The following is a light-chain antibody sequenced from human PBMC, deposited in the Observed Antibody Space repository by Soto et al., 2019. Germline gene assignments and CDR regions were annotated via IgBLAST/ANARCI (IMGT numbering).Light chain of an antibody. V-gene: IGKV1-5*03. Sequence: IQMTQSPSTPSESVVDRVTITCLASQSISSWLAWYQQKPGKAHKLLIYKASSLESGVPSRFSGSGSGTEFTLTISSLQPDEFATYYCKHYNSYSEAVGQGTKVAIK. CDR3: KHYNSYSEA. CDR1: QSISSW. J-gene: IGKJ1*01. CDR2: KAS.